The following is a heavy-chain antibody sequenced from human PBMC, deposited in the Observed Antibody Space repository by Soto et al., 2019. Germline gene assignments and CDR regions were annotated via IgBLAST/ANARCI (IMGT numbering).Heavy chain of an antibody. V-gene: IGHV4-61*08. CDR3: AYSSSSDDAKLDY. CDR1: GGSISSSGYS. D-gene: IGHD6-6*01. J-gene: IGHJ4*02. Sequence: SETLSLTCAVSGGSISSSGYSWSWLRQPPGKGLEWIGYIYYSGSTNYNPSLKSRVTISVDTSKNQFSLKLSSVTAADTAVYYCAYSSSSDDAKLDYWGQGTLVTVSS. CDR2: IYYSGST.